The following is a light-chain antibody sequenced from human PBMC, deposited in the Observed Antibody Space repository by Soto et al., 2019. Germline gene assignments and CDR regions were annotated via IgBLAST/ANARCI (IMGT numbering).Light chain of an antibody. CDR2: GDS. J-gene: IGLJ1*01. CDR3: QSYESTLDARYV. Sequence: QSVLTQPPSVSGAPGQRVTISCTGSGSNIGAGYDVHWYQHRPGTAPKLLVFGDSHRPSGVPDRFSGSKSGTSASLAITGLQAEDEGDYYCQSYESTLDARYVFGTGTKVTVL. CDR1: GSNIGAGYD. V-gene: IGLV1-40*01.